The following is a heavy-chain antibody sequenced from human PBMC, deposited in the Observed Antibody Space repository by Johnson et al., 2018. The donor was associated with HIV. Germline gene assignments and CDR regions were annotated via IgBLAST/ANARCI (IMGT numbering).Heavy chain of an antibody. CDR1: GFTFSSYD. CDR3: AREMATICPQNFCDAFDI. D-gene: IGHD5-24*01. J-gene: IGHJ3*02. CDR2: ISGSGGST. Sequence: VQLVESGGGLVQPGGSLRLSCAASGFTFSSYDMHWVRQATGKGLEWVSAISGSGGSTYYADSVKGRFTISRDNSKNTLYLQMNSLRAEDTAVYYCAREMATICPQNFCDAFDIWGQGTMVTVSS. V-gene: IGHV3-23*04.